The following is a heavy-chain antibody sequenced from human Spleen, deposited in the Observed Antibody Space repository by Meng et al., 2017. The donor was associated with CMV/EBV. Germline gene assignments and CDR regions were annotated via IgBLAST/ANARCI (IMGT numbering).Heavy chain of an antibody. Sequence: GGSLRLSCAASGFSFSSYWMHWVRQAPGKGLEWVAFIRNDGSYKYYADSVKGRFTISRDNSKNTLYVQMNSLRAEDTAVYYCARAWNYPWGQGTLVTVSS. CDR2: IRNDGSYK. CDR1: GFSFSSYW. J-gene: IGHJ5*02. D-gene: IGHD1-7*01. CDR3: ARAWNYP. V-gene: IGHV3-30*02.